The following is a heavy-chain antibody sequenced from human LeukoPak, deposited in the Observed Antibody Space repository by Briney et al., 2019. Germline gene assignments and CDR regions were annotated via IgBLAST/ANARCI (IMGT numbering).Heavy chain of an antibody. CDR2: IKQDGSEK. CDR3: ITYYYDTSGHPYLDY. V-gene: IGHV3-7*03. D-gene: IGHD3-22*01. Sequence: GSLRLSCAASGFTFSSYWMSWVRQAPGKGLEWVANIKQDGSEKYYVDSVKGRFTISRDNAKNSLYLQMNSLTTEDTAVYYCITYYYDTSGHPYLDYWGQGTLVTVSS. J-gene: IGHJ4*02. CDR1: GFTFSSYW.